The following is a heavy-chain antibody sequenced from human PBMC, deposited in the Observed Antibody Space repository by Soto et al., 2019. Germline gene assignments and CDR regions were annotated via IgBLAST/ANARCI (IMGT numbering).Heavy chain of an antibody. D-gene: IGHD6-13*01. V-gene: IGHV3-72*01. J-gene: IGHJ6*02. CDR3: TRGAGAAASLDFYFYAMDV. Sequence: PGGSLRLSCAASGFTFSEHYMDWVRQAPGKGLEWVGRIRSKVNSHTTESAASVKGRFTISRDDSKNSLYLQMNSLKIEDTAVYYCTRGAGAAASLDFYFYAMDVWGQGTTVTVSS. CDR1: GFTFSEHY. CDR2: IRSKVNSHTT.